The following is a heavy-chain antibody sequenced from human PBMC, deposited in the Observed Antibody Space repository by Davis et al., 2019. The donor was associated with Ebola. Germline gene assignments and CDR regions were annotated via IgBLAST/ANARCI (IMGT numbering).Heavy chain of an antibody. CDR2: INANTGGT. D-gene: IGHD5-12*01. CDR1: GFTFTAYY. CDR3: TTPGGQDSGYDVFDI. Sequence: ASVKVSCKASGFTFTAYYMHWVRHAPGQGLEWMGRINANTGGTNYAQNFQGRVTMTRDTSITTAYMELARLTSDDTALYYCTTPGGQDSGYDVFDIWGQGTMVTVSS. J-gene: IGHJ3*02. V-gene: IGHV1-2*06.